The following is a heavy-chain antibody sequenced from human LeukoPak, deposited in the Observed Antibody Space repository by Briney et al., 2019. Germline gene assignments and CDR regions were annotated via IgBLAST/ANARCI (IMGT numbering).Heavy chain of an antibody. J-gene: IGHJ4*02. CDR2: INPNSGGT. V-gene: IGHV1-2*02. CDR1: GYTFTGYY. Sequence: ASVKVSCKASGYTFTGYYMHWVRQAPGQGLEWMGWINPNSGGTNYAQKFQGRVTMTRDTSISTAYMELSRLRSDDTAVYYCARAITVTPHNALSDYWGQGTLVTVSS. CDR3: ARAITVTPHNALSDY. D-gene: IGHD4-11*01.